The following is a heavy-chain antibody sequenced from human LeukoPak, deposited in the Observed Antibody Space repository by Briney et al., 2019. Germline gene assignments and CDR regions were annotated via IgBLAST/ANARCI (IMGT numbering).Heavy chain of an antibody. Sequence: SETLSLTCVVYGGSFSTYYWSWIRQPPGKGLEWIASINYSGSTYYNPSLKSRVTISVDTSDNQFSLKLSSVTAADTAVYFCARRSMAGAGSFDYWGQGTLVTVSS. CDR3: ARRSMAGAGSFDY. D-gene: IGHD6-13*01. V-gene: IGHV4-34*01. J-gene: IGHJ4*02. CDR2: INYSGST. CDR1: GGSFSTYY.